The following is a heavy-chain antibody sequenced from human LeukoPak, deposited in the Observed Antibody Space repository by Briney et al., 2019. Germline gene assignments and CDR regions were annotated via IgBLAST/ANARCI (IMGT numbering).Heavy chain of an antibody. V-gene: IGHV1-2*02. CDR2: INPNSGGT. CDR1: GYTFTGYY. J-gene: IGHJ5*02. Sequence: ASVKVSCKASGYTFTGYYMHWVRQAPGQGLEWMGWINPNSGGTNYAQKFQGRVTMTRDTSISTAYMELSRLRSDDTAVYYCARRVAAAVTGYNWFDPWGQGTLVTVSS. D-gene: IGHD6-13*01. CDR3: ARRVAAAVTGYNWFDP.